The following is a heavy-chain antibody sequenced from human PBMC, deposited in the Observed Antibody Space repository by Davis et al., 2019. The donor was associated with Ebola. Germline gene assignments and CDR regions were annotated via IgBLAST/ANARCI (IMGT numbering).Heavy chain of an antibody. Sequence: GESLKISCAASGFTFSHYGMHWVRQAPGKGLEWVAGIWFDGTNKYYADSVKGRFTISRDNSENTLFLQMNSLTADDTAVYYCARAVFHEVLDYWGQGTPVTVSS. CDR3: ARAVFHEVLDY. V-gene: IGHV3-30*19. CDR1: GFTFSHYG. CDR2: IWFDGTNK. J-gene: IGHJ4*02. D-gene: IGHD3-3*01.